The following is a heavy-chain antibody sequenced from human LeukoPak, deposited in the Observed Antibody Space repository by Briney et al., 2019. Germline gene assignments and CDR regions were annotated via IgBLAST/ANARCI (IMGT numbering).Heavy chain of an antibody. CDR1: GGTFSSYA. CDR3: RRTYYYDSIGYYIPFDY. J-gene: IGHJ4*02. CDR2: IIPIFGTA. D-gene: IGHD3-22*01. Sequence: SVKVSCKASGGTFSSYAISWVRQAPGQGLEWMGGIIPIFGTANYAQKFQGRVTITTDESTSTAYMELSSLRSEDTAVYYCRRTYYYDSIGYYIPFDYWGQGTLVTVSS. V-gene: IGHV1-69*05.